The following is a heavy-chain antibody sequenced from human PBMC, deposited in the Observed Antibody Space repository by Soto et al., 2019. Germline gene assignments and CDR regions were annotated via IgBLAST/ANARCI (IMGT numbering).Heavy chain of an antibody. CDR3: AREECSGGSCYSSSYYYAMDV. J-gene: IGHJ6*02. D-gene: IGHD2-15*01. CDR2: IRSASTTI. CDR1: GFTFSSYG. Sequence: GGSLRLSCAASGFTFSSYGMHWVRQAPGKGLEWVSYIRSASTTIYYAESVKGRFTISRDNSKKTLYLQMNSLRAEDTAVHYCAREECSGGSCYSSSYYYAMDVWGQGTTVTVSS. V-gene: IGHV3-48*01.